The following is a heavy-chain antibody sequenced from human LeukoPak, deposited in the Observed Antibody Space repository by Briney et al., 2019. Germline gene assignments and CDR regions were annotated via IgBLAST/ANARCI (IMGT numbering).Heavy chain of an antibody. J-gene: IGHJ4*02. CDR1: GFTFSSYG. Sequence: GGTLRLSCAASGFTFSSYGMSWVRQAPGKGLEWVGLIRSKAYGGTTEYAASVKGRFTISRDDSKSIGYLQMNSLKTEDTAVYYCTRDPYSSGWSVDYWGQGTLVTVSS. CDR3: TRDPYSSGWSVDY. D-gene: IGHD6-19*01. CDR2: IRSKAYGGTT. V-gene: IGHV3-49*04.